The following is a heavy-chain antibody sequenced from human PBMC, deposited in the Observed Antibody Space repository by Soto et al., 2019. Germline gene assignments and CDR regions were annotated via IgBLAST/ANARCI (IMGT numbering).Heavy chain of an antibody. CDR3: ARDCDSGSYYIGY. Sequence: GGSLRLSCAASGFTFSSCGKHWVRQAPGKELEGGAGIWYDGSNTYYADSVKGRFTISVDNSKNTLYLQMNSVRAEDTAVYYCARDCDSGSYYIGYWGQGTPVTVSS. J-gene: IGHJ4*02. CDR2: IWYDGSNT. V-gene: IGHV3-33*01. CDR1: GFTFSSCG. D-gene: IGHD1-26*01.